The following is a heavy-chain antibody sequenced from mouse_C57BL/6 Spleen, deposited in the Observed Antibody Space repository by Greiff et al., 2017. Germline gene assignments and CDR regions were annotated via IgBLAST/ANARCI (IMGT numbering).Heavy chain of an antibody. D-gene: IGHD1-1*01. CDR3: ARRTYYGSSYRYFDV. CDR2: INPSTGGT. J-gene: IGHJ1*03. Sequence: VQLQQSGPELVKPGASVKISCKASGYSFTGYYMNWVKQSPEKSLEWIGEINPSTGGTTYNQKFKAKATLTVDKSSSTAYMQLKSLTSEDSAVYYCARRTYYGSSYRYFDVWGTGTTVTVSS. CDR1: GYSFTGYY. V-gene: IGHV1-42*01.